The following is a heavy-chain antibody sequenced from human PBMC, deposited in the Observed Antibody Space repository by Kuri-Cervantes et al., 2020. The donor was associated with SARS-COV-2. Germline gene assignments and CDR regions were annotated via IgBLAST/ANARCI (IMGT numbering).Heavy chain of an antibody. Sequence: GGSLRLSCAASGFTFSDYYMSWIRQAPGKGLEWVSAISGSGGNTYYADSVKGRFTISRDNSKNTLYVQMNSLRAEDTAVYYCAKDIFGTRAAGAYYYYYYMDVWGKGTTVTVSS. D-gene: IGHD6-13*01. CDR3: AKDIFGTRAAGAYYYYYYMDV. J-gene: IGHJ6*03. V-gene: IGHV3-23*01. CDR1: GFTFSDYY. CDR2: ISGSGGNT.